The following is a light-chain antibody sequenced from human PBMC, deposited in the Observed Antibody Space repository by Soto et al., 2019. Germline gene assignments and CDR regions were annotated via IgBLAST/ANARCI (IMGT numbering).Light chain of an antibody. V-gene: IGLV1-44*01. J-gene: IGLJ2*01. CDR3: VAWDDSLNGHVV. CDR1: TSNIGTNH. Sequence: QSVLTQPPSASGTPGQRVAISCSGGTSNIGTNHVNWYQQLPGTAPKLLIYGNNKRPSGVPDRFSGSRSGTSASLAISGLQSEDEADYYCVAWDDSLNGHVVFGGGTKLTVL. CDR2: GNN.